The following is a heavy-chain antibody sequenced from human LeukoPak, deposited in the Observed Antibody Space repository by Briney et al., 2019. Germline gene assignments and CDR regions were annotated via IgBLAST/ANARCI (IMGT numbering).Heavy chain of an antibody. J-gene: IGHJ3*02. CDR2: INPNSGGT. D-gene: IGHD1-26*01. Sequence: ASVKVSCKASGYTFTGYYMHWVRQAPGQGLEWMGWINPNSGGTNYAQKFQGRVTMTRDTSISTAYMELSRLRSDDTAVYYCARDQSGSYGDRNAFDIWGQGTMVTVSS. V-gene: IGHV1-2*02. CDR1: GYTFTGYY. CDR3: ARDQSGSYGDRNAFDI.